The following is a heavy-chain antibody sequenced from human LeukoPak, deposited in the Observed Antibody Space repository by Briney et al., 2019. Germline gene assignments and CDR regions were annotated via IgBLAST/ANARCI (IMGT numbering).Heavy chain of an antibody. CDR2: ISYDGSNK. CDR3: ARDPLLRGYSYGYFDY. D-gene: IGHD5-18*01. CDR1: GFTFSSYA. V-gene: IGHV3-30*04. Sequence: GGSLRLSCAASGFTFSSYAMHWVRQAPGKGLEWVAVISYDGSNKYYADSVKGRFTISRDNSKNTLYLQMNSLRAEDTAVYYCARDPLLRGYSYGYFDYWGQGTLVTVSS. J-gene: IGHJ4*02.